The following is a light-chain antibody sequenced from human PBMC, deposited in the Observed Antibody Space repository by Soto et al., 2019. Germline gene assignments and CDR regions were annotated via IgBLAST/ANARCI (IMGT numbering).Light chain of an antibody. CDR1: QGISSY. CDR2: AAS. J-gene: IGKJ4*01. CDR3: QQLKSYPLT. Sequence: DIQLTQSPSFLSASVGDRVTITCRASQGISSYLAWYQLKPGKAPKLLIYAASTLQSGVPSRFSGSGSGTEFTVTISSLQPEDSATYYCQQLKSYPLTFGGGTKVEIK. V-gene: IGKV1-9*01.